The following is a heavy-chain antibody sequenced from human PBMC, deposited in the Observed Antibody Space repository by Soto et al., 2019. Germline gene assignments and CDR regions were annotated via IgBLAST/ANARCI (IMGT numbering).Heavy chain of an antibody. Sequence: EAQLVESGGGLVQPGGSVRLSCAASGSTFRSSWMAWVRQAPGRGLEWVASIKEDGSETFYVDSVKGRFTISRDNARNSLYLQMNSLRVEDTAVYYCGRDRAYSCLDYWGQGTQVTVSS. D-gene: IGHD2-2*01. V-gene: IGHV3-7*05. J-gene: IGHJ4*02. CDR1: GSTFRSSW. CDR2: IKEDGSET. CDR3: GRDRAYSCLDY.